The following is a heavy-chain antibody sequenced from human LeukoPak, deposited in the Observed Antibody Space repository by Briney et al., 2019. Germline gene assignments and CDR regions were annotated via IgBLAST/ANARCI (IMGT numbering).Heavy chain of an antibody. CDR3: ARDLSGGPGDY. Sequence: GGSLRLSCAASGFTFSSYWMHWVRQAPGKGLVWVSRINTDGSRTTYADSVKGRFTISRDNAKNTLYLQMNSLRAEDTAVYYCARDLSGGPGDYWGQGTLVTVSS. D-gene: IGHD4-23*01. CDR2: INTDGSRT. V-gene: IGHV3-74*01. CDR1: GFTFSSYW. J-gene: IGHJ4*02.